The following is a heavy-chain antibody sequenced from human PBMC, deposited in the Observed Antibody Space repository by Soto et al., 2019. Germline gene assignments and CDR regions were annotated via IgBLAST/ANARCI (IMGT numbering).Heavy chain of an antibody. V-gene: IGHV4-30-4*01. CDR2: IYYSAST. CDR1: GGSIKSGDYY. J-gene: IGHJ4*02. D-gene: IGHD3-10*01. CDR3: ARGGGFLGY. Sequence: PSETLSLTCTVSGGSIKSGDYYWTWIRQPPGKGLEWIGYIYYSASTYYNPSLKSRVTISVDRSKNQFSLKLSSVTAADTAVYYCARGGGFLGYWGQGTLVTVSS.